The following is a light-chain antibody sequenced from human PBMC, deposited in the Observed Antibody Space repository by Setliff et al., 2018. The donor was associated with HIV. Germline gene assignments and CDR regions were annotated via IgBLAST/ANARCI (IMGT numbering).Light chain of an antibody. CDR1: SSDVCGYNY. J-gene: IGLJ3*02. CDR2: DVS. V-gene: IGLV2-14*03. CDR3: SSYTASSTLV. Sequence: QSALTQPASVSGSPGQSITISCTGSSSDVCGYNYVSWYQQHPGKAPKLMIYDVSQRPSGVSDRFSGSKSGITASLTISGLQPEDESDYYCSSYTASSTLVFGGGTK.